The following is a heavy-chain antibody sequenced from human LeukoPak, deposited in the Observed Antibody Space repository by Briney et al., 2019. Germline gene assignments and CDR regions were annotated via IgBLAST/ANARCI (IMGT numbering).Heavy chain of an antibody. D-gene: IGHD5-24*01. V-gene: IGHV1-69*04. CDR3: ASGIGDGYKRLDY. CDR2: IIPILGIA. CDR1: GGTFSCYA. Sequence: VASVKVSCKASGGTFSCYAISWVRQAPGQGLEWMGRIIPILGIANYAQKFQGRVTLTADKSTSTAYMELSSLRSEDTAVYYCASGIGDGYKRLDYWGQGTLVTVSS. J-gene: IGHJ4*02.